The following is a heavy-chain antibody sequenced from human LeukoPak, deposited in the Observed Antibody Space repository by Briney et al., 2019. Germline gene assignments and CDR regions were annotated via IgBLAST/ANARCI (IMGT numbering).Heavy chain of an antibody. CDR1: GFSFSSYG. V-gene: IGHV3-33*08. J-gene: IGHJ4*02. Sequence: GGSLRLSCAASGFSFSSYGMHWVRQAPGKGLEWVAVTWYDGSNTYYADSVKGRFTISRDNSNNTLYLHMNSLRAEDTAVYYCARDRYSSGWSRFDYWGQGTLVTVSS. CDR2: TWYDGSNT. D-gene: IGHD6-13*01. CDR3: ARDRYSSGWSRFDY.